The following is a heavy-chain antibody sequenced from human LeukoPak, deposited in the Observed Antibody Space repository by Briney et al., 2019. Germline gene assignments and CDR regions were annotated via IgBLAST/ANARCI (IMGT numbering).Heavy chain of an antibody. CDR1: GGSFSGYY. V-gene: IGHV4-34*01. J-gene: IGHJ6*03. Sequence: SETLSLTCAVYGGSFSGYYWSWIRQPPGKGLEWIGEINHSGSTNYNPSLKSRVTISVDTSKNQFSLKLGSVTAADTAVYYCARTLPGGYDFWSGYRTSGYYMDVWGKGTTVTVSS. D-gene: IGHD3-3*01. CDR3: ARTLPGGYDFWSGYRTSGYYMDV. CDR2: INHSGST.